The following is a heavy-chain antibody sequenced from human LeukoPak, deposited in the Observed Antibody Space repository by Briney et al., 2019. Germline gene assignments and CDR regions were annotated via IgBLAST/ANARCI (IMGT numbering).Heavy chain of an antibody. CDR1: GGSISSSSYY. CDR2: IYYSGST. J-gene: IGHJ3*02. Sequence: SETLSLTYTVSGGSISSSSYYWGWIRQPPGKGLEWIGSIYYSGSTYYNPSLKSRVTISVDTSKNQFSLKLSSVTAADTAVYYCASPYDPDVFDIWGQGTMVTVSS. D-gene: IGHD3-3*01. V-gene: IGHV4-39*01. CDR3: ASPYDPDVFDI.